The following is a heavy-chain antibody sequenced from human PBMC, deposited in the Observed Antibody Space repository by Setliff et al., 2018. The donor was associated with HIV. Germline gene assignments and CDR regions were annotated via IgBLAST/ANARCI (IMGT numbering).Heavy chain of an antibody. V-gene: IGHV3-7*05. D-gene: IGHD2-15*01. J-gene: IGHJ4*02. CDR3: ASTFLGGPTATPGGKIDFDY. CDR2: IKQDGSQK. Sequence: PGGSLRLSCKTSGSTMSKFWMSWVRQVPGKGLEWVANIKQDGSQKYYVDSVKGRFTISRDNGKNAIYLQMNSLRVDDTAIYYCASTFLGGPTATPGGKIDFDYWGQGTLVTVS. CDR1: GSTMSKFW.